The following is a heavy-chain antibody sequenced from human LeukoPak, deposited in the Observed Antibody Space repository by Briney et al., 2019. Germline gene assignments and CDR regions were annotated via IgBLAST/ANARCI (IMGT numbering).Heavy chain of an antibody. Sequence: QPGRSLRLFCAASGFTFDDYAMHWVRQAPGKGLEWVSGISWNSGSIGYADSVKGRFTISRDNAKNSLYLQMNSLRAEDMALYYCAKAGGIAEPYYFDYWGQGTLVTVSS. CDR2: ISWNSGSI. CDR1: GFTFDDYA. CDR3: AKAGGIAEPYYFDY. V-gene: IGHV3-9*03. D-gene: IGHD6-13*01. J-gene: IGHJ4*02.